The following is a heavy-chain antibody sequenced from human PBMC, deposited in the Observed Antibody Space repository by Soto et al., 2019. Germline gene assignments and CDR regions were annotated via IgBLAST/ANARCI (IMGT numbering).Heavy chain of an antibody. CDR3: ESHRGYSSGLDV. Sequence: PGGSLRLSCAASGFTFSSYSMNWVRQAPGKGLEWVSSISSSSSYIYYADSVKGRFTISRDYAKNSLYLQMNSLRAEDTAVYYCESHRGYSSGLDVRGQGTTVTVS. D-gene: IGHD5-18*01. V-gene: IGHV3-21*01. J-gene: IGHJ6*02. CDR1: GFTFSSYS. CDR2: ISSSSSYI.